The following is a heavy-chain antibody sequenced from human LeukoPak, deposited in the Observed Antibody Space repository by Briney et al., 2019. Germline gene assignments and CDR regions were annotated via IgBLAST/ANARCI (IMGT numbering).Heavy chain of an antibody. Sequence: GASVKVSCKASGYTFTGYYMHWVRQAPGQGLEWVGWINPKNGGSNYAQKFQGRVTMTRDRSISTAYMELSSLRSEDTAVYYCARDLIPQWLVPYYYYYYYMDVWGKGTTVTVSS. J-gene: IGHJ6*03. CDR3: ARDLIPQWLVPYYYYYYYMDV. V-gene: IGHV1-2*02. CDR1: GYTFTGYY. CDR2: INPKNGGS. D-gene: IGHD6-19*01.